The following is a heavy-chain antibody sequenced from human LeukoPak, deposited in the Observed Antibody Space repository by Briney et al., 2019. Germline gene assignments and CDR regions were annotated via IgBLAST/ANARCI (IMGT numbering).Heavy chain of an antibody. J-gene: IGHJ6*03. V-gene: IGHV4-34*01. Sequence: SETLSLTCTVSGGSISSYYWSWIRQPPGKGLEWIGEINHSGSTNYNPSLKSRVTISVDTSKNQFSLKLSSVTAADTAVYYCARVYSSSSGSYYYYYYMDVWGKGTTVTVSS. CDR1: GGSISSYY. CDR3: ARVYSSSSGSYYYYYYMDV. CDR2: INHSGST. D-gene: IGHD6-6*01.